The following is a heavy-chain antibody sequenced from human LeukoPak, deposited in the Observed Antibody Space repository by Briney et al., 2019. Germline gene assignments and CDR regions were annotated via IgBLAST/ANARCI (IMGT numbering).Heavy chain of an antibody. CDR3: AKIGMTGTTL. Sequence: PGGSLRLSCAASGFTFSTYGMTWVRQAPGKGLEWVSTINSGGVNTYYVDSVKGRFTISRDNSKNTLYLQMNSLRVEDTAVYYCAKIGMTGTTLWGQGTLVTVSS. D-gene: IGHD1-20*01. CDR2: INSGGVNT. V-gene: IGHV3-23*01. CDR1: GFTFSTYG. J-gene: IGHJ4*02.